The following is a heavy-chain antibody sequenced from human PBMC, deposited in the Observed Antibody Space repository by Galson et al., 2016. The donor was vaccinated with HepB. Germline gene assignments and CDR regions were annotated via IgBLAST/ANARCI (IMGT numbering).Heavy chain of an antibody. CDR1: GFTFSSYA. CDR2: ISGSGGET. D-gene: IGHD2-2*01. V-gene: IGHV3-23*01. J-gene: IGHJ3*02. CDR3: ARERFCSSATCYVGDAFHI. Sequence: SLRLSCAASGFTFSSYAMTWVRQAPGKGLDWVSTISGSGGETHYADSVKGRFTIARDNAKNSLYVQMDSLRAEDTAVYFCARERFCSSATCYVGDAFHIGGQGTMVTVSS.